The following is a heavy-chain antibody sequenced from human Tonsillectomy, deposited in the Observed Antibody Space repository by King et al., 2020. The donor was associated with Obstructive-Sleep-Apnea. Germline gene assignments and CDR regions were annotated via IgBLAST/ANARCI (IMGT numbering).Heavy chain of an antibody. Sequence: QLVQSGGVVVQPGGSLRLSCAASGFTFDDYTMHWVRQAPGKGLEWVSLISWDGGSTYYADSVKGRFTISRDNSKNSLYLQMNSLRTEDTALYYCAKDEIAVAGYYYYGMDVWGQGTTVTVSS. CDR1: GFTFDDYT. CDR3: AKDEIAVAGYYYYGMDV. D-gene: IGHD6-19*01. V-gene: IGHV3-43*01. CDR2: ISWDGGST. J-gene: IGHJ6*02.